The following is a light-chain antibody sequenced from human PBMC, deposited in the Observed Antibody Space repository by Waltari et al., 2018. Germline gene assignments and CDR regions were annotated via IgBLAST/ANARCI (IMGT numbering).Light chain of an antibody. J-gene: IGKJ1*01. V-gene: IGKV1-12*01. Sequence: DIQMTQSPSSVSASVGARVTLTCRACQGISSRLAWYQQKPGKAPKLLIYDASSLHSGVPSRFSGSGSGTDFTLTIRSLQPEDFATYYCQQVNSFPRTFGQGTKVEVK. CDR2: DAS. CDR3: QQVNSFPRT. CDR1: QGISSR.